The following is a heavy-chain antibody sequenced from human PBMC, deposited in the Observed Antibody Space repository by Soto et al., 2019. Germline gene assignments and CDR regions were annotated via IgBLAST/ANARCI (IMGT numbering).Heavy chain of an antibody. D-gene: IGHD5-12*01. CDR3: ARASSGYGFDAFDM. Sequence: ASVKVSCKASGYTFTSYNVNWARQATGQGLEWMGWMNPNSGNTGYAQKFQGRVTLTRNTSISTAYMEVSSLRSEDTAVYYCARASSGYGFDAFDMWGQGTMVTVSS. V-gene: IGHV1-8*01. J-gene: IGHJ3*02. CDR1: GYTFTSYN. CDR2: MNPNSGNT.